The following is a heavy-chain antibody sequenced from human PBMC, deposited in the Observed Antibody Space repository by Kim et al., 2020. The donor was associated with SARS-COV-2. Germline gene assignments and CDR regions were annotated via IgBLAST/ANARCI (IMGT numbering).Heavy chain of an antibody. CDR2: ISYDGSNK. CDR3: ARRILTGYLGMDV. Sequence: GGSLRLSCAASGFTFSSYAMHWVRQAPGKGLEWVAVISYDGSNKYYADSVKGRFTISRDNSKNTLYLQMNSLRAEDTAVYYCARRILTGYLGMDVWGQGTTVTVSS. D-gene: IGHD3-9*01. CDR1: GFTFSSYA. V-gene: IGHV3-30*04. J-gene: IGHJ6*02.